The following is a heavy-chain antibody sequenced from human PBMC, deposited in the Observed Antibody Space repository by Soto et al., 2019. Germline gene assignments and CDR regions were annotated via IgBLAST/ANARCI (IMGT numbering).Heavy chain of an antibody. CDR2: ISWNSGSI. J-gene: IGHJ6*02. D-gene: IGHD5-18*01. CDR3: AKANVDTAMGPRDYYYYGMDV. CDR1: GFTFSTYA. Sequence: HPGGSLRLSCAASGFTFSTYAMHWVRQAPGKGLEWVSGISWNSGSIGYADSVKGRFTISRDNAKNSLYLQMNSLRAEDTALYYCAKANVDTAMGPRDYYYYGMDVWGQGTTVTVSS. V-gene: IGHV3-9*01.